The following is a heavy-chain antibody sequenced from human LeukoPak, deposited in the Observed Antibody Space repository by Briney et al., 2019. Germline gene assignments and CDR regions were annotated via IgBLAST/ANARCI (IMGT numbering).Heavy chain of an antibody. CDR3: ARHVSCTGDAFDI. D-gene: IGHD2-15*01. Sequence: SETLSLTCNVSDGSSSRYYWSWVRQPPGKGLEWIGYIYSSGTTNYNPSLKSRVTLSVDTSKNQFSLKLNSVTAADTAVYYCARHVSCTGDAFDIWGQGTMVTVSS. V-gene: IGHV4-59*08. CDR1: DGSSSRYY. J-gene: IGHJ3*02. CDR2: IYSSGTT.